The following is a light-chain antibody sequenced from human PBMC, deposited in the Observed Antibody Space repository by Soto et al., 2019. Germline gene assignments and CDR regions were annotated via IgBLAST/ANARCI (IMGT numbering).Light chain of an antibody. J-gene: IGLJ1*01. CDR2: DNN. CDR3: GTWDSNSYV. V-gene: IGLV1-51*01. CDR1: SSNIGNNY. Sequence: QSVLTQPPSVSAAPGQKVTISCSGSSSNIGNNYVSWYQQLPGTAPKVLIYDNNKRPPGIPDRFSGSKSGTSATLGITGLQTGDEADYYCGTWDSNSYVFGTGTKVTVL.